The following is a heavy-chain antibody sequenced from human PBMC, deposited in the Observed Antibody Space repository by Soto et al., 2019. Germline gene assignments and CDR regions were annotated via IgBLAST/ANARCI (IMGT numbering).Heavy chain of an antibody. CDR3: TTDWGGDSQFEY. V-gene: IGHV3-15*01. CDR2: IKATGTT. D-gene: IGHD3-16*01. J-gene: IGHJ4*02. CDR1: GRTFGNAG. Sequence: PGGSLRLSWAASGRTFGNAGMSWVRQAPGKGLEWIGRIKATGTTDYAAPVKGRFTVSRDVSRNTLYLHMDSLQIEDTGVYYCTTDWGGDSQFEYWGKGTLVPVSP.